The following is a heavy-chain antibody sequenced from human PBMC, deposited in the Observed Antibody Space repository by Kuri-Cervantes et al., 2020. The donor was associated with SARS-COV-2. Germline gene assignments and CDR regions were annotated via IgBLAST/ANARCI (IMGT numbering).Heavy chain of an antibody. CDR2: IIPILGIA. V-gene: IGHV1-69*04. J-gene: IGHJ6*02. D-gene: IGHD3-3*01. CDR3: ARDGGTYYDFRSGYHGRGMDV. CDR1: GGTFSSYA. Sequence: SVKVSCKASGGTFSSYAISWVRQAPGQGLEWMGRIIPILGIANYAQKFQGRVTITADKSTSTAYMELSSLRSEDTAVYYCARDGGTYYDFRSGYHGRGMDVWGQGTTVTVSS.